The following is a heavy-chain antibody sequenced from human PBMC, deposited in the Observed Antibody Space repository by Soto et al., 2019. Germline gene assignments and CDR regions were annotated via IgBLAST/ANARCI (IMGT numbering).Heavy chain of an antibody. CDR3: ARDGGDCGYRLTYYYYIGMDV. CDR1: GYAFSSYA. CDR2: INIGSGNT. Sequence: GASVKVSCKASGYAFSSYAMHWVHQAPGQRLEWMGWINIGSGNTEYSQNFQDRITITRDTSASTVYMELSSLRSEDTAVYYCARDGGDCGYRLTYYYYIGMDVWGQGTTVTVSS. J-gene: IGHJ6*02. D-gene: IGHD2-21*02. V-gene: IGHV1-3*04.